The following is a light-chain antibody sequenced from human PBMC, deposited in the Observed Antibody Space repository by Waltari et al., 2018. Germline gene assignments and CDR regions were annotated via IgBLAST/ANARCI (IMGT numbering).Light chain of an antibody. CDR2: DAS. CDR1: QSINNY. Sequence: LSLSPGERATLSCRASQSINNYLAWYQHKPGQPPRLLIYDASNRATGVPARFSGGGSGTDFTLTISSLDPEDFAVYYCHHRSTWSLTFGGGTEVEI. J-gene: IGKJ4*01. V-gene: IGKV3-11*01. CDR3: HHRSTWSLT.